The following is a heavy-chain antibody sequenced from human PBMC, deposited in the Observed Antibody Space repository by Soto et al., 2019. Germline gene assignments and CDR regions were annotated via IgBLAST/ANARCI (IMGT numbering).Heavy chain of an antibody. J-gene: IGHJ2*01. CDR3: AEYLFFFQAEDGIRDVRSVSELLLNRSSDL. Sequence: KGLEWVSAIRGSGGSTYYAASVTGRFTISRDNSKNTLYRQRNSLRVEDTAVYYCAEYLFFFQAEDGIRDVRSVSELLLNRSSDL. V-gene: IGHV3-23*01. D-gene: IGHD3-10*02. CDR2: IRGSGGST.